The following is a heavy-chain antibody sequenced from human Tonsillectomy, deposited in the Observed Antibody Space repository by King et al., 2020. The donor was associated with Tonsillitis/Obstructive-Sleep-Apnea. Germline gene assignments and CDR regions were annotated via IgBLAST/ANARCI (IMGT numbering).Heavy chain of an antibody. J-gene: IGHJ2*01. CDR3: AHIGYEPVVPLRGYFDL. D-gene: IGHD2-2*01. CDR1: GFSLSTSGVG. Sequence: TLKESGPTLVKPTQTLTLTCTFSGFSLSTSGVGVGWIRQPPGKALEWLALSYWDDDKRYSPSLKSRLTITKDTSKNQVVLTMTNMDPVDTATYYCAHIGYEPVVPLRGYFDLWGRGTLVTVSS. CDR2: SYWDDDK. V-gene: IGHV2-5*02.